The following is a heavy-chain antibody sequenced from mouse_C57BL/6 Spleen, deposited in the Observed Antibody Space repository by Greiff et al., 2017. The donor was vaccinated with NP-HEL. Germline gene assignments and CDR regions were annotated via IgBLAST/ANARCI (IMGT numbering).Heavy chain of an antibody. CDR2: ISSGSSTI. V-gene: IGHV5-17*01. J-gene: IGHJ3*01. D-gene: IGHD4-1*02. CDR1: GFTFSDYG. Sequence: EVNVVESGGGLVKPGGSLKLSCAASGFTFSDYGMHWVRQAPEKGLEWVAYISSGSSTIYYADTVKGRFTISRDNAKNTLFLQMTSLRSEDTAMYYCARPQLGRGTWFAYWGQGTLVTVSA. CDR3: ARPQLGRGTWFAY.